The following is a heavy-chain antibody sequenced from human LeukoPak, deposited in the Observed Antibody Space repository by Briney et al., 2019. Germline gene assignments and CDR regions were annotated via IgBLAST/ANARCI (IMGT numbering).Heavy chain of an antibody. CDR2: INPNSGGT. CDR3: ARDQSGSNYLSYYMDV. V-gene: IGHV1-2*02. D-gene: IGHD3-10*01. Sequence: ASVKVSCKASGYTFTGYYMHWVRQAPGQGLEWMGWINPNSGGTNYAQKFQGRVTMTRDTSISTAYMELSRLRSDDTAVYYCARDQSGSNYLSYYMDVWGKGTTVTVSS. J-gene: IGHJ6*03. CDR1: GYTFTGYY.